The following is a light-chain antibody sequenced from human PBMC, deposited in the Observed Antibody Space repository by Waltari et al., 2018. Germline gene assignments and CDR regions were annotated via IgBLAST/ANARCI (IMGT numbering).Light chain of an antibody. CDR1: QSVSSY. CDR2: DTS. CDR3: QQRSHWRT. Sequence: IMLTQSPANLSLSPGERATLSCRTSQSVSSYLAWFQQKPGQAPRLLIYDTSNRATGIPARFSGSGSGTDFTLTISSLEPEDSAVYYCQQRSHWRTFGQGTKVEIK. J-gene: IGKJ1*01. V-gene: IGKV3-11*01.